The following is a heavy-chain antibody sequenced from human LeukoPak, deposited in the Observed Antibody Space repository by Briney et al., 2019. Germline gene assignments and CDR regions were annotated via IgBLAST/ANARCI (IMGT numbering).Heavy chain of an antibody. CDR3: ARALTTLTYEGY. J-gene: IGHJ4*02. CDR1: GFTFSSYA. V-gene: IGHV3-21*01. Sequence: GGSLRLSCAASGFTFSSYAMSWIRQAPGKGLEWVSSISGSNSYIFYADSVKGRFTVSRDNAKDSLYLQMNSLRAEDTAVYYCARALTTLTYEGYWGQGTLVTVSS. D-gene: IGHD1-1*01. CDR2: ISGSNSYI.